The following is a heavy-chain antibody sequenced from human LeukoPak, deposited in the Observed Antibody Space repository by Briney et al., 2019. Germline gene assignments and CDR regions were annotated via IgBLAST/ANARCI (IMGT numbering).Heavy chain of an antibody. V-gene: IGHV3-64*01. Sequence: PGGSLRLSCAASGFTFSTYAMTWVRQAPGKGLEYVSGMSGDGGSTFHANSVKGRFTISRDNSKNTLYLQMGSLKTEDMALYYCARGNTALGGAFDIWGPGTVVSVS. J-gene: IGHJ3*02. CDR1: GFTFSTYA. CDR3: ARGNTALGGAFDI. D-gene: IGHD2-21*02. CDR2: MSGDGGST.